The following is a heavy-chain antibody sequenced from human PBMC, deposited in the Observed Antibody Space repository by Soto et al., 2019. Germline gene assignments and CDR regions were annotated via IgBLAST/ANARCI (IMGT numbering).Heavy chain of an antibody. CDR1: AYTFSTYW. Sequence: AGESLKISCXGSAYTFSTYWIAWVRQMPGKGLEWMGIIYPGDSDTRYSPSFRGQVTISVDKSIYTAYLQWSSLRASDTAVYSCARVAVVPSAPGSYYYAMDVWGQGTTVTVSS. CDR2: IYPGDSDT. CDR3: ARVAVVPSAPGSYYYAMDV. D-gene: IGHD2-2*01. J-gene: IGHJ6*02. V-gene: IGHV5-51*01.